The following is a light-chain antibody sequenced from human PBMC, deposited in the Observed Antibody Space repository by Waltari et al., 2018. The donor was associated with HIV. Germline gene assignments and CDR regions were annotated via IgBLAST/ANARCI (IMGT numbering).Light chain of an antibody. CDR1: QNVFYSSNNKNY. J-gene: IGKJ4*01. V-gene: IGKV4-1*01. CDR3: QQTYTIPPT. Sequence: IVMTQSPESLAVSLGERATIKCQSSQNVFYSSNNKNYLSWYQQKPGQPPKLIIYWASSRQSGVPDRFSGSGSGTDFTLTISSLQAEDVAVYFCQQTYTIPPTFGGGTKVEIK. CDR2: WAS.